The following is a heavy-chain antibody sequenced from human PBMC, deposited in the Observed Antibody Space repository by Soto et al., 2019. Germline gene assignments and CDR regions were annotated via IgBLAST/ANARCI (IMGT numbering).Heavy chain of an antibody. CDR2: ISGSGGST. D-gene: IGHD3-22*01. CDR1: GFTFSSYA. CDR3: AKDAYYYDSSGYFDY. Sequence: GGSLRLSCAASGFTFSSYAMSWVRQAPGKGLEWVSAISGSGGSTYYADSVKGRFTISRDNSKNTLYLQMNSLRAEDTAVYYCAKDAYYYDSSGYFDYWRQGTLVTVSS. V-gene: IGHV3-23*01. J-gene: IGHJ4*02.